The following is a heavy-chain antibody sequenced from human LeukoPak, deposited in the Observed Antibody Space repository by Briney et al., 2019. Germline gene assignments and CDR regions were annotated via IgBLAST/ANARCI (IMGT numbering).Heavy chain of an antibody. Sequence: PSETLSLTCTVSGGSISSYYWSWIRQPAGKGLEWIGRIYTSGSTNYNPSLKSRVTMSVDTSKNQFFLKLSSVTAADTAVYYCARVGDSSGYYLDDAFDIWGQGTMVTVSS. V-gene: IGHV4-4*07. CDR2: IYTSGST. CDR1: GGSISSYY. CDR3: ARVGDSSGYYLDDAFDI. D-gene: IGHD3-22*01. J-gene: IGHJ3*02.